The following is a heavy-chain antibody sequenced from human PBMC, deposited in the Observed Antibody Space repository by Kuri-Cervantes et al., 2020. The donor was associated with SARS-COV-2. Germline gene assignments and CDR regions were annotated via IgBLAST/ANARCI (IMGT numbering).Heavy chain of an antibody. CDR1: GGYFSGYY. CDR3: ARVWFGEFDWFAP. Sequence: SQTLALTCAVYGGYFSGYYWSWIRQPPGKGLEWIGGINHSESTNYNPSLKSRVTISVDTSKNQFSLKLSSVTAADTAVYYCARVWFGEFDWFAPWGQGTLVTVSS. CDR2: INHSEST. D-gene: IGHD3-10*01. V-gene: IGHV4-34*01. J-gene: IGHJ5*02.